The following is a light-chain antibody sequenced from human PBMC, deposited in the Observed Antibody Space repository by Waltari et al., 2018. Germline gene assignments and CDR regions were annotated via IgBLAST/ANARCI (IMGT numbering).Light chain of an antibody. CDR1: QSVSSY. CDR2: DAS. J-gene: IGKJ5*01. CDR3: QQRSNWPLIT. Sequence: EIVLTQSPATLSLSPGERATLSCRASQSVSSYLAWYQQKPGQAPRLLLYDASNRATGIPARFRGSGSGTDFTLTISSLEPEDFAVYYCQQRSNWPLITFGQGTRLEIK. V-gene: IGKV3-11*01.